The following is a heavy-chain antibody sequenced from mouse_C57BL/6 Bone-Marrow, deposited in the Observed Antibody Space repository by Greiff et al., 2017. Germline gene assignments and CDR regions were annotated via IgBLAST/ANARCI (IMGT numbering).Heavy chain of an antibody. D-gene: IGHD1-1*01. CDR3: TGIITTVPHY. CDR2: IDPETGGT. V-gene: IGHV1-15*01. Sequence: VQLQQSGAELVRPGASVTLSCKASGYTFTDYEMHWVKQTPVHGLEWIGAIDPETGGTAYNQKFKGKAILTADKSSSTAYMELRSLTSEDSAVYYCTGIITTVPHYWGQGTTLTVSS. J-gene: IGHJ2*01. CDR1: GYTFTDYE.